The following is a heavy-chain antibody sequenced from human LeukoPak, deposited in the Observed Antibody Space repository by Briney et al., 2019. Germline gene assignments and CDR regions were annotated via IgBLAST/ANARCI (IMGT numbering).Heavy chain of an antibody. CDR3: ARFDY. CDR2: LYYSEST. J-gene: IGHJ4*02. Sequence: SETLSLTRTVSAGSISISSYYWGWIRQPPGRGLEWIGSLYYSESTYYNPSLKSQVTISVDTPENQSSLKLSSVTAADTAVYYCARFDYWGQGTLVTVSS. CDR1: AGSISISSYY. V-gene: IGHV4-39*01.